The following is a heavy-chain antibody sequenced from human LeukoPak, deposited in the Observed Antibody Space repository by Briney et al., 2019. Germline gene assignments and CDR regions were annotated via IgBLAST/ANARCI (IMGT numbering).Heavy chain of an antibody. V-gene: IGHV3-7*05. J-gene: IGHJ4*02. CDR2: IDQSGGRN. CDR1: GFTFSSYS. CDR3: ARGYSSGLYFDY. Sequence: GGSLRLSCAASGFTFSSYSMNWVRQAPGGGLEWVANIDQSGGRNNYVDSVKGRFTISRDNAKNSLFLEMSSLRADDTAVYYCARGYSSGLYFDYWGQGTLVTVSS. D-gene: IGHD6-19*01.